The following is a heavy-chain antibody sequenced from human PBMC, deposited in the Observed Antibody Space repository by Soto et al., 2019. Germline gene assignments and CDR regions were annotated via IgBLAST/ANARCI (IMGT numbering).Heavy chain of an antibody. Sequence: SVKVSCKASGGTFSSYAISWVRQAPGQGLEWMGGIIPICGTTNYAQKFQGRVTMTRDESISTAYMELSRLRSDDTAVYYCARASSRSYGRSGMDVWGQGTTLTVSS. V-gene: IGHV1-69*05. CDR2: IIPICGTT. D-gene: IGHD3-10*01. J-gene: IGHJ6*02. CDR3: ARASSRSYGRSGMDV. CDR1: GGTFSSYA.